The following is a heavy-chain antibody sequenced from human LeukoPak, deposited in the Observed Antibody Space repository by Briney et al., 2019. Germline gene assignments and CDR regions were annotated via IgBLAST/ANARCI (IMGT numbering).Heavy chain of an antibody. Sequence: ASVKVSCKASGYTFTSYGISWVRQAPGQGLEWMGGIIPIFGTANYAQKFQGRVTITADESTSTAYMELSSLRSEDTAVYYCARVASLRQYYFDYWGQGTLVTVSS. CDR2: IIPIFGTA. V-gene: IGHV1-69*13. J-gene: IGHJ4*02. CDR1: GYTFTSYG. CDR3: ARVASLRQYYFDY. D-gene: IGHD5/OR15-5a*01.